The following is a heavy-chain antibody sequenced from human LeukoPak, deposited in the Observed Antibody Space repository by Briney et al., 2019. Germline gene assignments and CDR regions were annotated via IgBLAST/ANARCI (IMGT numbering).Heavy chain of an antibody. CDR1: GFTFRSYT. CDR3: ARDSVMKY. V-gene: IGHV3-48*02. Sequence: PGGPLRLSCAASGFTFRSYTMNWVRQAPGKGLEWVSYISTTSSSIYYADSVKDRFIISRDNAKNSLYLHMNSLRDEDTAVYYCARDSVMKYWGQGTLVTVSS. CDR2: ISTTSSSI. J-gene: IGHJ4*02.